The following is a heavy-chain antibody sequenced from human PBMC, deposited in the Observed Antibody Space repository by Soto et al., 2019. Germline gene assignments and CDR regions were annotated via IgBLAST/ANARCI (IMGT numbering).Heavy chain of an antibody. CDR3: TRGGSGYLLYYYYMDV. CDR1: GYTLTELS. D-gene: IGHD5-12*01. Sequence: GASVKVSCKVSGYTLTELSMHWVRQAPGKGLEWMGGFDPEDGETIYAQKFQGRVTMTEDTSTDTAYMELSSLRSEDTAVYYCTRGGSGYLLYYYYMDVWGKGTTVTVSS. J-gene: IGHJ6*03. CDR2: FDPEDGET. V-gene: IGHV1-24*01.